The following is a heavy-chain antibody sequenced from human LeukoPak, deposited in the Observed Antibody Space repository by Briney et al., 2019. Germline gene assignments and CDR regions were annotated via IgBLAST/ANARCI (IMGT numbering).Heavy chain of an antibody. J-gene: IGHJ6*02. V-gene: IGHV3-48*03. D-gene: IGHD3-3*01. CDR2: ISYSGDMI. CDR1: GFAFNIYE. Sequence: GGSLRLSCAASGFAFNIYEMIWVRQAPGKGLEWLSYISYSGDMIYYADSVRGRFTVSRDNAKNSLFLQMNSLRAGDTAVYFCARGAFWSGYFANYGFDVWGQGTTVTVSS. CDR3: ARGAFWSGYFANYGFDV.